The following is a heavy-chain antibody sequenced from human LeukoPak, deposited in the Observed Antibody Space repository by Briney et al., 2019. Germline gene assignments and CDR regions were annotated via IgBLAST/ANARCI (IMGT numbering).Heavy chain of an antibody. CDR2: INSYNGNT. D-gene: IGHD2-15*01. J-gene: IGHJ4*02. Sequence: ASVKVSCKASGYTFTNYGINWVRQAPGQGLEWMGWINSYNGNTNYSQKFQGRVTLTTDTSTSTAYMELRRLRSDDTAVYYCARVPELPDYWGQGTLVTVSS. CDR3: ARVPELPDY. CDR1: GYTFTNYG. V-gene: IGHV1-18*01.